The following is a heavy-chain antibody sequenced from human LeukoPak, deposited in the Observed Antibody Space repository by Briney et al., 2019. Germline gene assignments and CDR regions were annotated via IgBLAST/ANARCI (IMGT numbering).Heavy chain of an antibody. CDR3: AGQSFWDIVATIPYVFDY. V-gene: IGHV4-39*01. Sequence: SETLSLTCTVSGGSISSSSYYWGWIRQPPGKGLEWIGSIYYSGSTYYNPSLKSRVTISVDTSKNQFSLKLSSVTAADTAVYYCAGQSFWDIVATIPYVFDYWGQGTLVTVSS. CDR1: GGSISSSSYY. J-gene: IGHJ4*02. D-gene: IGHD5-12*01. CDR2: IYYSGST.